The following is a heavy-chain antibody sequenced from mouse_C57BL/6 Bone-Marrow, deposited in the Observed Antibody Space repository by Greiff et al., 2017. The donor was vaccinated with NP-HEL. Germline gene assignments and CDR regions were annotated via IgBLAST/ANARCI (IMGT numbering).Heavy chain of an antibody. V-gene: IGHV1-69*01. D-gene: IGHD1-3*01. Sequence: QVQLQQPGAELVMPGASVKLSCKASGYTFTSYWMHWVKQRPGQGLEWIGEIDPSDSYNNYNQKIKGKSTMNVDKSSCTDYMQLSSLTYEDSAVYYCARRGKESYYSAMDYWGQGTSVTVSS. CDR2: IDPSDSYN. CDR3: ARRGKESYYSAMDY. J-gene: IGHJ4*01. CDR1: GYTFTSYW.